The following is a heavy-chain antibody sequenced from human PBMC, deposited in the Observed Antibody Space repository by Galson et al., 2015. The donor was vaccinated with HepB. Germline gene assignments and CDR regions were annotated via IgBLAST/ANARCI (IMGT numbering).Heavy chain of an antibody. CDR2: IYSGGIT. J-gene: IGHJ4*02. CDR1: GFTVSSNY. Sequence: SLRLSCAASGFTVSSNYMSWVRQAPGKGLEWVSVIYSGGITYYADSVKGRFTISRDNSKNTLYLQMNSLRAEDTAVYYCARDRGYCSGGSCYSGGFDYWGQGTLVTVSS. D-gene: IGHD2-15*01. CDR3: ARDRGYCSGGSCYSGGFDY. V-gene: IGHV3-53*01.